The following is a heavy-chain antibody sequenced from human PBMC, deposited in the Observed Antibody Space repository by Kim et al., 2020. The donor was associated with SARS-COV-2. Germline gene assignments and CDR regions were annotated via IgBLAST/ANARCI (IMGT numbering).Heavy chain of an antibody. J-gene: IGHJ4*02. CDR3: SRDDVSWYFDF. CDR1: GFTFGGYA. V-gene: IGHV3-49*04. CDR2: IKSKTYGETT. Sequence: GWSLRLSCTASGFTFGGYAVSWVRQAPGKGLEWVGFIKSKTYGETTEYAPSVKGRFTISRDDSYNIAYLQMNSLKTEDTAVYYCSRDDVSWYFDFWGQGTLVTVSS.